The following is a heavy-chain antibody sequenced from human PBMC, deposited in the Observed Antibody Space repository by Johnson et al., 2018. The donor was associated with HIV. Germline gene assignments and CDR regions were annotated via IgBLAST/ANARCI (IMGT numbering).Heavy chain of an antibody. CDR1: GFTFDDYA. Sequence: QVQLVESGGGLVKPGGSLRLSCAASGFTFDDYAMHWVRQAPGKGLEWVAVISYDGSNKYYADSVKGRFTISRDDSKNSLYLQMNSLKTEDTAVYYCAREPEGWAFDIWGQGTMVTVSS. D-gene: IGHD2-15*01. CDR3: AREPEGWAFDI. J-gene: IGHJ3*02. V-gene: IGHV3-30*04. CDR2: ISYDGSNK.